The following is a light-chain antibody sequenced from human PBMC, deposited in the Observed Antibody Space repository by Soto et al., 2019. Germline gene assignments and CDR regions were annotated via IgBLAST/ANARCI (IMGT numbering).Light chain of an antibody. CDR1: SSNIGAGYD. CDR3: QSYDSCLSCSV. J-gene: IGLJ2*01. Sequence: QSVLTQPPSVSGAPGQSVTISCTGSSSNIGAGYDVHWYQQLPGTAPKLLIYGNSNRPSGVPDRFSGSKSGTSASLAITGLQAEDEADYYCQSYDSCLSCSVFGGGTKLTVL. V-gene: IGLV1-40*01. CDR2: GNS.